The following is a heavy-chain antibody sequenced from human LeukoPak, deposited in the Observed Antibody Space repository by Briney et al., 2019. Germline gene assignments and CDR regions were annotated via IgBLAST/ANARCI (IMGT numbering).Heavy chain of an antibody. J-gene: IGHJ4*02. Sequence: ASVKVSCKASGYTFTGYYMHWVRQAPGQGLEWMGWINPNSGGTNYAQKFQGGVTMTRDTSISTAYMELSRLRSDDTAVYYCARSSIAAPRYDYWGQGTLVTVSS. CDR3: ARSSIAAPRYDY. CDR2: INPNSGGT. D-gene: IGHD6-6*01. CDR1: GYTFTGYY. V-gene: IGHV1-2*02.